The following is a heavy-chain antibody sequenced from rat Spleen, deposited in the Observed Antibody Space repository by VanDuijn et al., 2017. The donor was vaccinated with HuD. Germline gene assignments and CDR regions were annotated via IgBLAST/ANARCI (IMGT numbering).Heavy chain of an antibody. CDR1: GFTFSDYY. V-gene: IGHV5-20*01. J-gene: IGHJ2*01. CDR3: TTAGD. CDR2: ISYDGSST. Sequence: EVQLVESGGGLVQPGRSLKLSCAASGFTFSDYYMAWVRQAPTKGLEWVASISYDGSSTYYRDSVKGRFTISRDNAKSTLYLQMDSRRSEDTATYYCTTAGDWGQGVMVTVSS.